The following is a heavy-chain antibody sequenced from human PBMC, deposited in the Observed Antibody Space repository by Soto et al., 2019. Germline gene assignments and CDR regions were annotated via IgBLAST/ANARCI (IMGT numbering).Heavy chain of an antibody. V-gene: IGHV3-30-3*01. D-gene: IGHD3-22*01. Sequence: PGGSLRLSCAASGFIFSNFAMHWVRQAPGKGLEWVAFISYDGNNKYYADSVKGQFTISRDNSKNTVFLQMQSLRAEDTALYYCARGDYFDSSGYSFDFWGQGTLVTV. CDR2: ISYDGNNK. CDR1: GFIFSNFA. J-gene: IGHJ4*02. CDR3: ARGDYFDSSGYSFDF.